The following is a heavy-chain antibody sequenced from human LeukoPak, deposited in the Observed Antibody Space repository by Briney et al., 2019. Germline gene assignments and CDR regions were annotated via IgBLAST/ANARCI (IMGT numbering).Heavy chain of an antibody. V-gene: IGHV3-7*03. J-gene: IGHJ6*02. D-gene: IGHD6-13*01. CDR1: GFTFSSYW. Sequence: GGSLRLSCAASGFTFSSYWMNWARQAPGKGLEWVASINHNGNVNYYVDSVKGRFTISRDNAKNSLYLQMNSLRAEDTALYYCAKGSSSSWDYYYYGLDVWGQGTTVTVSS. CDR3: AKGSSSSWDYYYYGLDV. CDR2: INHNGNVN.